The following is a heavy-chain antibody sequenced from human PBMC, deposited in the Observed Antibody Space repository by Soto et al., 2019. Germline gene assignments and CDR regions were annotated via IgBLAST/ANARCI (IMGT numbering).Heavy chain of an antibody. CDR3: AKAGYGDYYAY. D-gene: IGHD4-17*01. J-gene: IGHJ4*02. V-gene: IGHV3-23*01. Sequence: GGSLRLSCAASGFTFSSYAISWVRQAPGKGLEWVSAISGSGGSTYYADSVKGRFTISRDNSKNTLYLQMNSLRAEDTAVYYCAKAGYGDYYAYWGQGTLVTVSS. CDR1: GFTFSSYA. CDR2: ISGSGGST.